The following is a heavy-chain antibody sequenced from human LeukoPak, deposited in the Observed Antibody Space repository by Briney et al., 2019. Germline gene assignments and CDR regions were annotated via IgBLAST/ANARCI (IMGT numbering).Heavy chain of an antibody. J-gene: IGHJ4*02. V-gene: IGHV1-2*02. CDR3: APTAEAYTSWWKV. Sequence: ASVEVSCKASGYKFTDDYMHWVRQAPGQGLEFMGWINPDSGFTNYAQKFKGRVTMTRDTSISTAYLEVRSPTSDDTAVYYCAPTAEAYTSWWKVWGQGTLVTVSS. CDR2: INPDSGFT. D-gene: IGHD3-16*01. CDR1: GYKFTDDY.